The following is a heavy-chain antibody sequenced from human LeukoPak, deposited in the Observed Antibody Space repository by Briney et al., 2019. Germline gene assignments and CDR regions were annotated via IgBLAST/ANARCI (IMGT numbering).Heavy chain of an antibody. V-gene: IGHV1-69*13. CDR2: IIPIFGTA. CDR3: ARDYYGSGSYYNPAL. CDR1: GGTFSSYA. Sequence: ASVKVSCKASGGTFSSYAISWVRQAPGQGLEWMGGIIPIFGTANYAQKFQGRVTITADESTSTAYMELSSLRSEDTAVYYCARDYYGSGSYYNPALWGQGTLVTVSS. D-gene: IGHD3-10*01. J-gene: IGHJ4*02.